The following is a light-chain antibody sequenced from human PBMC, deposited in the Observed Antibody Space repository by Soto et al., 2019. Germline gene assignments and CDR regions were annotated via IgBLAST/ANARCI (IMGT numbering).Light chain of an antibody. CDR3: QQRSNWLWT. V-gene: IGKV3D-20*02. Sequence: EIVLTQSPGTLSLSPGERATLSCRASQSVSNNYLACYQQKPGQAPRNLIYGASNRATGIPDRFSGSGSGTDFTLTISRLEPEDFAVYYCQQRSNWLWTFGQGTKVDIK. CDR1: QSVSNNY. CDR2: GAS. J-gene: IGKJ1*01.